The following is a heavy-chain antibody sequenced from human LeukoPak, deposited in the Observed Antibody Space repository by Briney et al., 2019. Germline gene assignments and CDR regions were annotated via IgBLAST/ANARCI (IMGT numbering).Heavy chain of an antibody. CDR3: ARDFVVVTAFFDY. CDR1: GFTFSSYW. D-gene: IGHD2-21*02. CDR2: INQGGSEK. J-gene: IGHJ4*02. V-gene: IGHV3-7*01. Sequence: GGSLRLSCAASGFTFSSYWMSWVRPAPGKRLEWVANINQGGSEKYYVDSVKGRFTISRDNAKNSLYLQMNSLRAEDTAVYYCARDFVVVTAFFDYWGQGTLVTVSS.